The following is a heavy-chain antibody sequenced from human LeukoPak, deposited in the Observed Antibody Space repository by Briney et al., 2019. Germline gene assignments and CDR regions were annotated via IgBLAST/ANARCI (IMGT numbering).Heavy chain of an antibody. CDR3: ARERVWYSSSRYDY. CDR1: GFTFSNYG. D-gene: IGHD6-13*01. J-gene: IGHJ4*02. Sequence: GGSLRLSCAASGFTFSNYGMTWVRQAPGKGLEWVSHISVSGDDTYYADSVKGRFTISRDNSKDTLYLQMNSLRDEDTAVYYCARERVWYSSSRYDYWGQGTRVTVSS. V-gene: IGHV3-23*01. CDR2: ISVSGDDT.